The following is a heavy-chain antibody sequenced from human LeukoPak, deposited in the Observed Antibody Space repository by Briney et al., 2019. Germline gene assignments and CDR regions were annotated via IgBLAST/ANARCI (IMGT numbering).Heavy chain of an antibody. Sequence: SETLSLTCTVSGGSISSYYWSWIRQPPGKGLEWIGYIYYSGSTNYNPSLKSRVTISVDTSKNQFSLKLSSVTAADTAVYYCARRPLYYGSGEYAFDIWGQGTMVTVSP. V-gene: IGHV4-59*08. J-gene: IGHJ3*02. CDR3: ARRPLYYGSGEYAFDI. CDR2: IYYSGST. CDR1: GGSISSYY. D-gene: IGHD3-10*01.